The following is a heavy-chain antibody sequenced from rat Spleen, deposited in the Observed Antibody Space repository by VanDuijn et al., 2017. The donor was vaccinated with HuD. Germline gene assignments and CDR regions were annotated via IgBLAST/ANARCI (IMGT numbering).Heavy chain of an antibody. CDR3: ARFHEEIDYFDY. CDR2: VSGNSATI. V-gene: IGHV5-34*01. Sequence: EVQLVESGGGLVQPGRSLKLSCVAAGFTFSDFGMNWIRQAPGKGLEWIAYVSGNSATIYYADTVKGRFTISRDSAKNTLYLQLSSLRSEDTALYDCARFHEEIDYFDYWGQGVMVTVSS. CDR1: GFTFSDFG. J-gene: IGHJ2*01.